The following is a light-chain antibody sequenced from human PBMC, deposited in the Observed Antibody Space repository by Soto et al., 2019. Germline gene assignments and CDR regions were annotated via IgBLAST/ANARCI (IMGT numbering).Light chain of an antibody. CDR2: EVS. CDR1: SSDVGGYNY. CDR3: SSFAGNNNLV. J-gene: IGLJ2*01. Sequence: QSALTQPPSASGSPGQSVTISCTATSSDVGGYNYVSWYQQHPGKAPKLMISEVSKRPSGVPDRFSGSKSGNTASLTVSGLQAEDEADYYCSSFAGNNNLVFGGGTKLTVL. V-gene: IGLV2-8*01.